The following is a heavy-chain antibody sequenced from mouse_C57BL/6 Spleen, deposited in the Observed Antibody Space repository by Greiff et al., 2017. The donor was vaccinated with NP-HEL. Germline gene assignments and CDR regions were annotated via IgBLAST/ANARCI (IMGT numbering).Heavy chain of an antibody. Sequence: QVQLQQSGPELVKPGASVKISCQASGYAFSSSWMNWVTQRPGKGLEWIGRIYPGDGDTNYNGKFKGKAKLTADKSSSTAYMQLSSLTSEDSAVYFCARLGLYAMDYWGQGTSVTVSS. V-gene: IGHV1-82*01. CDR1: GYAFSSSW. CDR2: IYPGDGDT. CDR3: ARLGLYAMDY. J-gene: IGHJ4*01.